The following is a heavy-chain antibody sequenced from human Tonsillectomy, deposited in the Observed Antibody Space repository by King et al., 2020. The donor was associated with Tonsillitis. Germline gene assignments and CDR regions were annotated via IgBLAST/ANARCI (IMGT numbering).Heavy chain of an antibody. V-gene: IGHV3-23*04. J-gene: IGHJ4*02. Sequence: VQLVEAGGGLVQPGGGLRLSCAASGFTFSIYAMSWVRQAPGKGLEWGSAISGSGVNTYYANSVRGRITIPRDNSKNQLYLQMNNLRAEDTAVYYCVKEEVGYSYGTYWGQGTLVIVSS. CDR3: VKEEVGYSYGTY. CDR1: GFTFSIYA. D-gene: IGHD5-18*01. CDR2: ISGSGVNT.